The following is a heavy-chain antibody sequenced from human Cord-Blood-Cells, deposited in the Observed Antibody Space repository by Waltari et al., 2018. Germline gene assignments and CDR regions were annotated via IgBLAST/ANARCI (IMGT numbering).Heavy chain of an antibody. CDR3: ARGITGITADY. V-gene: IGHV4-38-2*02. D-gene: IGHD1-20*01. CDR1: GYSLSSGYY. CDR2: IYHSGST. Sequence: QVQLQESGPGLVKPSETLSLTCTVSGYSLSSGYYWGWIRQPPGKGLEWIGSIYHSGSTYYNPSLKSRVTISVDTSKNQFSLKLSSVTAADTAVYYCARGITGITADYWGQGTLVTVSS. J-gene: IGHJ4*02.